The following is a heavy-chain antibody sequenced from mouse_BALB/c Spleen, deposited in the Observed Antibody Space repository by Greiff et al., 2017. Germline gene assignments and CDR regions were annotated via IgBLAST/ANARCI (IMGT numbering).Heavy chain of an antibody. D-gene: IGHD2-1*01. CDR1: GFTFSSYA. J-gene: IGHJ4*01. Sequence: EVQLVESGGGLVKPGGSLKLSCAASGFTFSSYAMSWVRQSPEKRLEWVAEISSGGSYTYYPDTVTGRFTISRDNAKNTLYLEMSSLRSEDTAMYYCARVDLLEAMDYWGQGTSVTVSS. CDR3: ARVDLLEAMDY. CDR2: ISSGGSYT. V-gene: IGHV5-9-4*01.